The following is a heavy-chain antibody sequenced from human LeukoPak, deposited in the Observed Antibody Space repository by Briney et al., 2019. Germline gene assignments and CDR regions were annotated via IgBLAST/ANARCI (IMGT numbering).Heavy chain of an antibody. Sequence: GGSLRLSCAASGYIFSNYGMHWVRQAPGKGLEWVAVISYDGSNKYYADSVKGRFTISRDNSKNTLYLQMNSLRAEDTAVYYCASQWVGAVYYGMDVWGQGTTVTVSS. J-gene: IGHJ6*02. CDR1: GYIFSNYG. V-gene: IGHV3-30*19. CDR2: ISYDGSNK. D-gene: IGHD1-26*01. CDR3: ASQWVGAVYYGMDV.